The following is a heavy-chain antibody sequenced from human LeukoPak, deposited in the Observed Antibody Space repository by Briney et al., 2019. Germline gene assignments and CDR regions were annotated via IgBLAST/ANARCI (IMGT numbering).Heavy chain of an antibody. V-gene: IGHV7-4-1*02. J-gene: IGHJ6*02. Sequence: GASVKVSCEASGYTFTSYALNWVRQAPGQGLEWVGCISTNTAYTTYAQSVTGRFTFSWDNSVSTAYLQISSLKAEDTAVYYCARDVPKTIMVTFGGDSVRGSYYGMEVSGQGTTVTLSS. D-gene: IGHD3-16*02. CDR3: ARDVPKTIMVTFGGDSVRGSYYGMEV. CDR1: GYTFTSYA. CDR2: ISTNTAYT.